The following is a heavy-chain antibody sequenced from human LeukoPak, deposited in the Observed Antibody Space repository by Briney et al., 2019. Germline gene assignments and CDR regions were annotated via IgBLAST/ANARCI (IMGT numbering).Heavy chain of an antibody. CDR2: IYYSGST. CDR1: GGSISSSSYY. CDR3: ARGVVVVAGYYYYYMDV. Sequence: SETLSPTCIVSGGSISSSSYYWGWIRQAPGKGLEWIGYIYYSGSTNYNPSLKSRVTISVDTSKNQFSLKLSSVTAADTAVYYCARGVVVVAGYYYYYMDVWGKGTTVTVSS. J-gene: IGHJ6*03. D-gene: IGHD2-15*01. V-gene: IGHV4-61*05.